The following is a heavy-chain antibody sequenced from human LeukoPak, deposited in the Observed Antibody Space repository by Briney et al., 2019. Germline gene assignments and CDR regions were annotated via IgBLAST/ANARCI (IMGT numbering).Heavy chain of an antibody. D-gene: IGHD2-8*01. CDR3: TKGRITQTKGAEFFQQ. V-gene: IGHV3-23*01. J-gene: IGHJ1*01. Sequence: PGGSLRLSCAASGFTFSSYAMSWVRQAPGKGLEWVSAISGSGGSTYYADSVKGRFTISRDSSNNMLYLNMSSLRPEDTALYYCTKGRITQTKGAEFFQQWGQGSLVTVSS. CDR2: ISGSGGST. CDR1: GFTFSSYA.